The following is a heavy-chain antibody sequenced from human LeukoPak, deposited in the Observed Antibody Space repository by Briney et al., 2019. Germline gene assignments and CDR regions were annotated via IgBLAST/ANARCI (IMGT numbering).Heavy chain of an antibody. CDR1: GGSISSSNW. D-gene: IGHD3-10*01. CDR2: IYHSGST. CDR3: ARDVYGSGTRFDY. V-gene: IGHV4-4*02. Sequence: PSETLSLTFAVSGGSISSSNWWSWVRQPPGKGLEWIGEIYHSGSTNYNPSLKSRVTISVDKSKNQFSLKLSSVTAADTAVYYCARDVYGSGTRFDYWGQGTLVTVSS. J-gene: IGHJ4*02.